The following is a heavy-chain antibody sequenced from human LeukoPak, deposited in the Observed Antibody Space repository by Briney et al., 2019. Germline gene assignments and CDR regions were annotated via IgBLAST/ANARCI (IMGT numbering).Heavy chain of an antibody. Sequence: GGSLRLSCAASEFIFSSYSMNWVRQAPGKGLEWVSYISSSSSTIYYADSVKGRFTISRDNAKNSLYLQMNSLRAEDTAVYYCARDNSVRDEAWWFNPWGQGTLVTVSS. V-gene: IGHV3-48*01. J-gene: IGHJ5*02. CDR3: ARDNSVRDEAWWFNP. CDR1: EFIFSSYS. D-gene: IGHD5-24*01. CDR2: ISSSSSTI.